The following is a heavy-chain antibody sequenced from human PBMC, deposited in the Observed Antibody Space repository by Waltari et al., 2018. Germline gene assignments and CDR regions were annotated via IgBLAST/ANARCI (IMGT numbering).Heavy chain of an antibody. V-gene: IGHV3-23*01. D-gene: IGHD4-17*01. CDR2: ISGSASDK. Sequence: EVQLLESGGGLVQPGGSLRLSCAASGFTFSSYAMSWVRQVPGKGMEWVSTISGSASDKYYAGSVKGRFTISRDNSKNTLYLQMNSLGAEDTAVYYCAKSADDYGDYRYFNHWGQGTLVTVSA. CDR3: AKSADDYGDYRYFNH. CDR1: GFTFSSYA. J-gene: IGHJ1*01.